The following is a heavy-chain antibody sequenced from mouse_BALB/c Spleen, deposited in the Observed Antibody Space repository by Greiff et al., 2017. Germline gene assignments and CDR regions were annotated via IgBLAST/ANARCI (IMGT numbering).Heavy chain of an antibody. J-gene: IGHJ4*01. CDR3: ARPLVTGAMNN. CDR1: GFTFSSYG. Sequence: EVQLVESGGDLVKPGGSLKLSCAASGFTFSSYGMSWVRQTPDKRLEWVATISSGGSYTYYPDSVKGRFTISRDKAKNTLYLQMSSLKSEDTAMYYCARPLVTGAMNNWGKGTSVTVSS. V-gene: IGHV5-6*01. D-gene: IGHD2-13*01. CDR2: ISSGGSYT.